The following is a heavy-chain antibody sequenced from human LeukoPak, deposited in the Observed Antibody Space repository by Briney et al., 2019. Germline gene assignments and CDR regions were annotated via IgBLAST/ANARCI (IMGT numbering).Heavy chain of an antibody. J-gene: IGHJ3*02. CDR1: GFSFDDYA. CDR3: VRDQSLWALDI. D-gene: IGHD1-26*01. V-gene: IGHV3-9*01. CDR2: LNWNSGSI. Sequence: GGSLRLSCAASGFSFDDYAMHWVRQAPGKGLEWISGLNWNSGSIAYADSVKGRFTISRDNARKFLYLQMNSLRAEDTATYYCVRDQSLWALDIWGQGTTVTVSS.